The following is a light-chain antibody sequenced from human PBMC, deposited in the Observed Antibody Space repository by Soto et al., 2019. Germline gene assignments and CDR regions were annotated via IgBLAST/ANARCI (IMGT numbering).Light chain of an antibody. Sequence: QSALTQPASVSGSPGQSITISYTGTSSDVGSYNLVSWYQQHPGKAPKLMIYEGSKRPSGVSNRFSGSKSGNTASLTISGLQAEDEADYYCCSYAGSSTLYVFGTGTKDTVL. CDR3: CSYAGSSTLYV. J-gene: IGLJ1*01. V-gene: IGLV2-23*01. CDR1: SSDVGSYNL. CDR2: EGS.